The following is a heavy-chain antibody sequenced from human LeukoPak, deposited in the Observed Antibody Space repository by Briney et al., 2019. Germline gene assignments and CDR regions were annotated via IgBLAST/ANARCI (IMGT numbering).Heavy chain of an antibody. CDR2: IYYSGST. CDR3: ARGIAVAGTPFYYYYYMDV. D-gene: IGHD6-19*01. J-gene: IGHJ6*03. V-gene: IGHV4-59*01. CDR1: GGSISSYY. Sequence: PSETLSLTCTVSGGSISSYYWSWIRQPPGKGLEWIGYIYYSGSTNYNPSLKSRVTISVDTSKNQFSLKLSSVTAADTAVYYCARGIAVAGTPFYYYYYMDVWGEGTTVTVSS.